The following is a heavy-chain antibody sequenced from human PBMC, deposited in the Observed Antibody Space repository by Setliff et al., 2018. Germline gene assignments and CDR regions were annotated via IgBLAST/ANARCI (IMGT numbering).Heavy chain of an antibody. D-gene: IGHD4-17*01. J-gene: IGHJ4*02. V-gene: IGHV4-59*01. Sequence: PSETLSLTCTVSGGSISGFAWNWIRQFPGKRLEWIGEISSSGGTLYTPSLRSRVSMSVDTSRNQFSLNLTSMTAADTAVYYFARIWGYGDFSFGYWGQGTLVTVSS. CDR3: ARIWGYGDFSFGY. CDR1: GGSISGFA. CDR2: ISSSGGT.